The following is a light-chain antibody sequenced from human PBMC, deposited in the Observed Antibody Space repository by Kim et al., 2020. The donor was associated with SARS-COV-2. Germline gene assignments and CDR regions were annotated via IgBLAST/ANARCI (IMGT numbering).Light chain of an antibody. J-gene: IGLJ1*01. Sequence: MGTISSTGGSSSIGAGYDVHWYQQLPGTAPKLLIYGNSNRPSGVPDRFSGSKSGTSASLAITGLQAEDEADYYCQSYDSSLSDSVFGTGTKVTVL. CDR2: GNS. CDR3: QSYDSSLSDSV. V-gene: IGLV1-40*01. CDR1: SSSIGAGYD.